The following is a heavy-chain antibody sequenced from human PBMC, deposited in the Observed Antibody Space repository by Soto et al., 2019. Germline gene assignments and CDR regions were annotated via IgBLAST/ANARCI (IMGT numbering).Heavy chain of an antibody. V-gene: IGHV3-66*01. CDR2: IYSGGST. Sequence: EEQLVESGGDLVQPGGSWRLSCEASGFTVGKTYMSWFPKAPGKGLEWVSLIYSGGSTYYADSVKGRFTISRDSSKNTLYLQMNSLRAEDTAMYYCAAYSHKGYWGQGTLVTVSS. CDR1: GFTVGKTY. D-gene: IGHD3-16*01. CDR3: AAYSHKGY. J-gene: IGHJ4*02.